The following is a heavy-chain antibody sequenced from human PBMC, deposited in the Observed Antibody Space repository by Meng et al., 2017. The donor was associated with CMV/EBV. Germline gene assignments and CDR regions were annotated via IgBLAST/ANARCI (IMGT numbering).Heavy chain of an antibody. CDR1: GGSFSGYY. J-gene: IGHJ4*02. CDR2: IYYSGST. Sequence: GSLRLSCAVYGGSFSGYYWSWIRQPPGKGLEWIGYIYYSGSTNYNPSLKSRVTISVDTSKNQFSLKLSSVTAADTAVYYCARFITFGGVIVIDYWGQGTLVTVSS. D-gene: IGHD3-16*02. V-gene: IGHV4-59*01. CDR3: ARFITFGGVIVIDY.